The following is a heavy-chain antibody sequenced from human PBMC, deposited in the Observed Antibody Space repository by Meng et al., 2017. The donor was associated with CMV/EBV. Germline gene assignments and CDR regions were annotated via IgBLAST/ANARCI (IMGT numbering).Heavy chain of an antibody. J-gene: IGHJ6*02. CDR1: GFTFSSYA. CDR2: ISYDGSNK. CDR3: ARVAPTIEYSSFYGMDV. D-gene: IGHD6-6*01. Sequence: GGSLRLSCAASGFTFSSYAMHWVRQAPGKGLEWVAVISYDGSNKYYADSVKGRFTISRDNSKNTLYLQMNSLRAEDTAVYYCARVAPTIEYSSFYGMDVWGQGTTVTVSS. V-gene: IGHV3-30-3*01.